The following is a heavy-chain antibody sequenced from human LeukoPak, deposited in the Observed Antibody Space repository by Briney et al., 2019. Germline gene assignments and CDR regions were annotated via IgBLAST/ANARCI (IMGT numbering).Heavy chain of an antibody. J-gene: IGHJ4*02. CDR2: IKQDGSEK. Sequence: GGSLRLSCAASGFTFSSYWMSWVRQAPGKGLEWVANIKQDGSEKYYVDSVKGRLTISRDNAKNSLYLQMNSLRAEDTAVYYCARVDYYDSSGYHTVFDYWGQGTLVTVSS. CDR1: GFTFSSYW. V-gene: IGHV3-7*01. CDR3: ARVDYYDSSGYHTVFDY. D-gene: IGHD3-22*01.